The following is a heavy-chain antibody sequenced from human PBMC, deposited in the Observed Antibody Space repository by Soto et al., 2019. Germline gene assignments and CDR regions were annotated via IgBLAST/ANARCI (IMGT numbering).Heavy chain of an antibody. CDR2: IDPRDSYT. V-gene: IGHV5-10-1*03. Sequence: EVQLVQSGAEVKKPGESLRISCTGFGYTFTPFWISWVRQMPGRGLEWMGRIDPRDSYTNYSPSFQGHVTISADKSISTAYLQWGSLKASDTAMYYCARLYCSSSTCDSWFDPWGQGTLVTVSS. CDR1: GYTFTPFW. CDR3: ARLYCSSSTCDSWFDP. J-gene: IGHJ5*02. D-gene: IGHD2-2*01.